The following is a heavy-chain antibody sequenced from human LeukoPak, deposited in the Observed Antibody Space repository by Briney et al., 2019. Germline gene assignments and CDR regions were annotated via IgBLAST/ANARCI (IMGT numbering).Heavy chain of an antibody. J-gene: IGHJ4*02. CDR1: GFTFSNYA. V-gene: IGHV3-23*01. CDR3: AREIIAALDY. Sequence: GGSLRLSCAASGFTFSNYAMTWVRQAPGRGLEWVSSISAFGVSTYYAESVKGRFTISRDNSKNTLYLQMNSLRAEDTAVYYCAREIIAALDYWGQGTLVTVSS. D-gene: IGHD6-6*01. CDR2: ISAFGVST.